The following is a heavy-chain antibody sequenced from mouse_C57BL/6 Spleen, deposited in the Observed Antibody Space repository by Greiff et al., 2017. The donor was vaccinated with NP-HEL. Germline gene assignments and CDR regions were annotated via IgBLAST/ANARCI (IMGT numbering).Heavy chain of an antibody. CDR1: GYTFTSYW. J-gene: IGHJ2*01. D-gene: IGHD3-2*02. CDR2: IDPSDSYT. V-gene: IGHV1-59*01. CDR3: ARGGRQLRPPLSY. Sequence: QVQLQQPGAELVRPGTSVKLSCKASGYTFTSYWMHWVKQRPGQGLEWIGVIDPSDSYTNYTQKFKGKATLTVDPSSSTAYMQLSSLTSEDSAVYYCARGGRQLRPPLSYWGQGTTLTVSS.